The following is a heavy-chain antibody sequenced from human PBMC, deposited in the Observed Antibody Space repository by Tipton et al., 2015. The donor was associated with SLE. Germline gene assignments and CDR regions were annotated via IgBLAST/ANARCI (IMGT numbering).Heavy chain of an antibody. CDR2: INHSGST. Sequence: TLSLTCAVYGGSFSGYYWSWIRQPPGKGLEWIGEINHSGSTNYNPSLKSRVTISVDTSKNQFSLKLSSVTPEDTAVYYCARDKGYCSGGSCYRWFDPWGQGTLVTVSS. D-gene: IGHD2-15*01. J-gene: IGHJ5*02. CDR1: GGSFSGYY. CDR3: ARDKGYCSGGSCYRWFDP. V-gene: IGHV4-34*01.